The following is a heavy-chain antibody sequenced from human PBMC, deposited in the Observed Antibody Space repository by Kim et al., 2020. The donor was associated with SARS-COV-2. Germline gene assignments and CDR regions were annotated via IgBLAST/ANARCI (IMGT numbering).Heavy chain of an antibody. CDR2: ISSSGSTI. J-gene: IGHJ6*04. V-gene: IGHV3-11*04. CDR3: ARQRVDYGDYSHYYYGMDV. Sequence: GGSLRLSCAASGFTFSDYYMSWIRQAPGKGLEWVSYISSSGSTIYYADSVKGRFTISRDNAKNSLYLQMNSLRAEDTAVYYCARQRVDYGDYSHYYYGMDVWGKGTTVTVPS. CDR1: GFTFSDYY. D-gene: IGHD4-17*01.